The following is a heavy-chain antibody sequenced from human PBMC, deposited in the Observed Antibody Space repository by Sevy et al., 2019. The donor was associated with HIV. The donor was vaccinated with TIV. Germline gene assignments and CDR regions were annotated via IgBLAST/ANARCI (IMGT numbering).Heavy chain of an antibody. D-gene: IGHD3-10*01. J-gene: IGHJ4*02. CDR1: GFTFSSYA. Sequence: GGSLRLSCAASGFTFSSYAMSWVRQAPGKGLEWVSALSGSGGSTYYADSVKGRFTISRGNSNNTLYLQMNSLRAEDTAVYYWAKLSSGTMVRGVITGDFDYWGQGTLVTVSS. V-gene: IGHV3-23*01. CDR3: AKLSSGTMVRGVITGDFDY. CDR2: LSGSGGST.